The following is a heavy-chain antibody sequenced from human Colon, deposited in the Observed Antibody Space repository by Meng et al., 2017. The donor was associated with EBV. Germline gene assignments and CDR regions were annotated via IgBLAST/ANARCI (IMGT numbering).Heavy chain of an antibody. D-gene: IGHD4-17*01. J-gene: IGHJ4*02. Sequence: RRQKTGPGLRKPLEPRSLSGTVSGGSISSTDYYWGWFRQSPGKGLEWIGNIQYSGSTSYNPSLKSRVTISVDTSKKQFSLKPSSVTVADTAVYYCARDGTRDGDTDYWGQGTLVTVSS. CDR2: IQYSGST. V-gene: IGHV4-39*07. CDR1: GGSISSTDYY. CDR3: ARDGTRDGDTDY.